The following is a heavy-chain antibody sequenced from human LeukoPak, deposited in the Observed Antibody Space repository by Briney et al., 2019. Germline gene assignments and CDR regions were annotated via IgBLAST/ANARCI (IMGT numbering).Heavy chain of an antibody. CDR2: IIPIFGTA. CDR3: ARDYGGNSGYFDY. D-gene: IGHD4-23*01. J-gene: IGHJ4*01. Sequence: SVKVSCKASGYTFTNFAISWVRQAPGQGLEWMGGIIPIFGTANYAQKFQGRVTITADESTSTAYMELSSLRSEDTAVYYCARDYGGNSGYFDYWGQGTLVTVSS. CDR1: GYTFTNFA. V-gene: IGHV1-69*13.